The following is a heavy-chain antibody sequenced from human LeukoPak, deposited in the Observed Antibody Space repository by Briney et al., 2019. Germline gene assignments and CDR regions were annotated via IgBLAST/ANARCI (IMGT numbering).Heavy chain of an antibody. J-gene: IGHJ6*03. V-gene: IGHV4-4*07. CDR3: ARAELWFGEPQDYYYYMDV. CDR1: GGSISSYY. Sequence: SETLSLTCTVSGGSISSYYWNWIRQPAAKGLDWIGRIYTSGSTTYNPSLKSRVTMSVDTSKNQFSLKLSSVTAADTAVYYCARAELWFGEPQDYYYYMDVWGKGTTVTVSS. CDR2: IYTSGST. D-gene: IGHD3-10*01.